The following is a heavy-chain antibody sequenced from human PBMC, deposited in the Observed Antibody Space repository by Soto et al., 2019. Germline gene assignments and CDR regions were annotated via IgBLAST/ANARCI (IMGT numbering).Heavy chain of an antibody. V-gene: IGHV3-30-3*01. CDR1: GFTFSSYA. CDR3: AREYCSGGSCYSGP. J-gene: IGHJ5*02. CDR2: ISYDGSNK. Sequence: GGSLRLACAASGFTFSSYAMHWVRKAPGKGLEWVAVISYDGSNKYYADSVKGRFTISRDNSKNTLYLQMNSLRAEDTAVYYCAREYCSGGSCYSGPWGQGTLVTVSS. D-gene: IGHD2-15*01.